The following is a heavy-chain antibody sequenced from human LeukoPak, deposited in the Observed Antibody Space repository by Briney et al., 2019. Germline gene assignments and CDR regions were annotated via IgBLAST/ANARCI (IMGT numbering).Heavy chain of an antibody. CDR1: GFTFSSYS. V-gene: IGHV3-21*01. D-gene: IGHD1-26*01. J-gene: IGHJ4*02. Sequence: PGGSLRLSCAASGFTFSSYSMNWVRQAPGKGLEWVSSISSSSSYIYYADSVKGRFTISRDNAKNSLYLQMNSLRAEDTAVYYCARQGIVGGRGHFDYWGQGTLVTVSS. CDR2: ISSSSSYI. CDR3: ARQGIVGGRGHFDY.